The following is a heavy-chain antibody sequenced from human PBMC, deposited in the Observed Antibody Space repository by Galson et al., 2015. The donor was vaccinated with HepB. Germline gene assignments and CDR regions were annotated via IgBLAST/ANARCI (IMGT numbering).Heavy chain of an antibody. V-gene: IGHV3-15*01. CDR2: IKSKTDGGTT. Sequence: SLRLSCAASGSTFSNAWMSWVRQAPGKGLEWVGRIKSKTDGGTTDYAAPVKGRFTISRDDSKNTLYLQMNSLKTEDTAVYYCTTNPTMIVVVTVEKIDYWGQGTLVTVSS. CDR3: TTNPTMIVVVTVEKIDY. J-gene: IGHJ4*02. CDR1: GSTFSNAW. D-gene: IGHD3-22*01.